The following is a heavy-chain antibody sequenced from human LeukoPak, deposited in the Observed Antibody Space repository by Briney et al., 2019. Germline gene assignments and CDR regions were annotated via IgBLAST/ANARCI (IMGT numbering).Heavy chain of an antibody. V-gene: IGHV4-59*08. J-gene: IGHJ5*02. CDR3: AKYVSTGWFDP. D-gene: IGHD5/OR15-5a*01. Sequence: SETLSLTCTVSGGSINGYYWAWVRQPPGKGLEWIGYIYYSGSTNYNPSLKSRVTISVDTSENQFSLKLTSVTAADTAVYYCAKYVSTGWFDPWGQGTLVTVSS. CDR2: IYYSGST. CDR1: GGSINGYY.